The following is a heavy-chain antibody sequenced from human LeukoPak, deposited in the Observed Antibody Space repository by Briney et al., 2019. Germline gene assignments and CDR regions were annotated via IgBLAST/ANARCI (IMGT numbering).Heavy chain of an antibody. V-gene: IGHV3-53*01. CDR3: AELGITMIGGV. J-gene: IGHJ6*04. D-gene: IGHD3-10*02. CDR2: IYSGGST. CDR1: GFIVSSNY. Sequence: PGGSLRLSCSASGFIVSSNYMSWVRQAPGKGLEWVSVIYSGGSTYYADSVKGRFTISRDNAKNSLYLQMNRLRGEDTGVYYCAELGITMIGGVWGKGTTVTISS.